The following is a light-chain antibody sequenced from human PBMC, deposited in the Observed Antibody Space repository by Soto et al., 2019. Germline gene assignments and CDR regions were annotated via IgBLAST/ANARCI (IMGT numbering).Light chain of an antibody. Sequence: QSVLTQPPLVSGAPGQRVAISCTGSGSNIGAGSDVHWYQQLPGMAPKLLVYGNNNRPSGVPDRFSGSKSATSASLAITGLQAEDEADYYCQSYDTSLRAWVFGTGTKVTVL. J-gene: IGLJ1*01. CDR3: QSYDTSLRAWV. CDR1: GSNIGAGSD. CDR2: GNN. V-gene: IGLV1-40*01.